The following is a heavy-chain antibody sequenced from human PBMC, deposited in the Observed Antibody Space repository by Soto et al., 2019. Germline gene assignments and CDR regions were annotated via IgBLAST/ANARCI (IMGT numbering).Heavy chain of an antibody. CDR2: ISWNSGSI. CDR1: GFTFDDYA. CDR3: AKDPSVRGEYYFDY. J-gene: IGHJ4*02. Sequence: EVQLVESGGGLVQPGRSLRLSCAASGFTFDDYAMQWVRQAPGKGLEWVSGISWNSGSIGYADSVKGRFTISRDNAKNSLYLQMNSLRAEDTALYYCAKDPSVRGEYYFDYWGQGTLVTVSS. D-gene: IGHD3-10*01. V-gene: IGHV3-9*01.